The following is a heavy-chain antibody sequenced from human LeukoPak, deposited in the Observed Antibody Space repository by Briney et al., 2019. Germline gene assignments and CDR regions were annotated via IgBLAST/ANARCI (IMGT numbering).Heavy chain of an antibody. Sequence: GESLKISCKGSGYSFTSYWIGWVRQMPGKGLEWMGIIYPGDSDTRYSPSFQGQVTISADKSINTGYLQWSSLKASDIAMYYCARSRGGRRDAFDLWGLGTMVTVSS. CDR2: IYPGDSDT. J-gene: IGHJ3*01. V-gene: IGHV5-51*01. CDR3: ARSRGGRRDAFDL. CDR1: GYSFTSYW. D-gene: IGHD1-26*01.